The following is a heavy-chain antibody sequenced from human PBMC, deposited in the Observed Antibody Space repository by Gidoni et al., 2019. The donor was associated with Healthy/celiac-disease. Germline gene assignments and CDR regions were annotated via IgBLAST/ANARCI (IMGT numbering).Heavy chain of an antibody. CDR3: ARDDPKYSSGPYYFDY. CDR2: ISAYNGNT. V-gene: IGHV1-18*01. Sequence: QVQLVQSGAEVKKPAASVTVSCKASGYTFTSYGISWVRQAPGQGLEWMGWISAYNGNTNYAQKLQGRVTMTTDTSTSTAYMELRSLRSDDTAVYYCARDDPKYSSGPYYFDYWGQGTLVTVSS. CDR1: GYTFTSYG. J-gene: IGHJ4*02. D-gene: IGHD6-19*01.